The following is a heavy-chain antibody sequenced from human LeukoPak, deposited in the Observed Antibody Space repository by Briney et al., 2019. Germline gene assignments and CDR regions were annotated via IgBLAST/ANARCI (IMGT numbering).Heavy chain of an antibody. V-gene: IGHV4-34*01. CDR3: ASELGSMIVDLGY. Sequence: SETLSVTCAVYGGSFSDYNWTWIRQPPGKGLEWIGEIGHNGTTNYNPSLKGRVTISLDTSKNQFSLKLTSVTAADTAVYYCASELGSMIVDLGYWGQGTLVTVSS. D-gene: IGHD3-22*01. J-gene: IGHJ4*02. CDR2: IGHNGTT. CDR1: GGSFSDYN.